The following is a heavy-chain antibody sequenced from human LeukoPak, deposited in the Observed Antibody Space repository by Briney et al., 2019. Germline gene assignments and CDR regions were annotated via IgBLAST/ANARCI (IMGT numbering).Heavy chain of an antibody. CDR3: AEGGPSSMTNV. V-gene: IGHV3-23*01. D-gene: IGHD3-3*02. Sequence: GGSLRLSCGVSGFIYRNYHMIWVRQAPGKGLECVSSIGGSGDNTYYADSVKGRFTISRDNSKNTLFLQMNSLRAEDTALYYCAEGGPSSMTNVWGNGTTVIVSS. J-gene: IGHJ6*04. CDR2: IGGSGDNT. CDR1: GFIYRNYH.